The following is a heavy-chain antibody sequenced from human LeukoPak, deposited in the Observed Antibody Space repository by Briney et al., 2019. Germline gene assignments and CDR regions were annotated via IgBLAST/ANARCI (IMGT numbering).Heavy chain of an antibody. D-gene: IGHD3-22*01. Sequence: PSETLSLTCTVSGYSISSGYYWGWIRQPPGKGLEWIGSIYHSGSTYYNPSLKSRVTISVDTSKNQFSLKLSSVTAADTAVYYCARGIHNYYDSSGLFDYWGQGTLVTVSS. CDR1: GYSISSGYY. V-gene: IGHV4-38-2*02. CDR3: ARGIHNYYDSSGLFDY. J-gene: IGHJ4*02. CDR2: IYHSGST.